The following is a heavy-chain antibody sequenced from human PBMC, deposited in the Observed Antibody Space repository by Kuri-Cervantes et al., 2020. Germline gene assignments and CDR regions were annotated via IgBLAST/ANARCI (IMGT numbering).Heavy chain of an antibody. D-gene: IGHD2-2*03. CDR1: GYTFTSYY. V-gene: IGHV1-46*01. J-gene: IGHJ6*03. Sequence: ASVKVSCKASGYTFTSYYLHWVRQAPGQGLEWMGIINPSDAKTSYAQKFQGRVTMTWDTSTSTVYMDLSSLRSEDTAVYYCARDPGYCSSTSCYEDYYYYMDVWGKGTTVTVSS. CDR2: INPSDAKT. CDR3: ARDPGYCSSTSCYEDYYYYMDV.